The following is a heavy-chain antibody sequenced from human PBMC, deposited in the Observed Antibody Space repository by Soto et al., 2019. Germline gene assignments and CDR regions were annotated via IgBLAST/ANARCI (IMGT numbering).Heavy chain of an antibody. J-gene: IGHJ6*02. Sequence: GASVKVSCKASGYTFTSYDINWVRQATGQGLEWMGWMNPNSGNTGYAQKFQGRVTMTRDTSISTVYMELSSLRSEDTAVYYCARDPSITGTPPYYYGMDVWAQGTTVTVSS. CDR3: ARDPSITGTPPYYYGMDV. CDR1: GYTFTSYD. CDR2: MNPNSGNT. V-gene: IGHV1-8*01. D-gene: IGHD1-20*01.